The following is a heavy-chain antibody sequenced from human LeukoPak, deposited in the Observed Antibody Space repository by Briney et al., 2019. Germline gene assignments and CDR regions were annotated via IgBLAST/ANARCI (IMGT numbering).Heavy chain of an antibody. V-gene: IGHV3-23*01. CDR2: ISGSGGSK. J-gene: IGHJ4*02. Sequence: GGSLRLSCAASGFTFSSYAMSWVRQAPGKGLEWVSAISGSGGSKYYADSGKGRFTISRDNSKNTLYLQMTSLRAEDTAVYYCAKVDGSGSYYSRPFDYWGQGTLVTVSS. CDR1: GFTFSSYA. D-gene: IGHD3-10*01. CDR3: AKVDGSGSYYSRPFDY.